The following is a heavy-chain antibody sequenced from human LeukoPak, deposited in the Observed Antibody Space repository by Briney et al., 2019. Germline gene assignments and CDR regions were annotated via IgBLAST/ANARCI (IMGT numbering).Heavy chain of an antibody. Sequence: PSETLSLTCTVSGGSIIDYYWSWIRQSPGKGLERIGHVYYSGSTNYSPSLLGRVTISVDTSKNQFSLKLSSVTAADTAVYYCARGRSYYDILTGKGNSWFDPWGQGTLVTVSS. CDR2: VYYSGST. CDR1: GGSIIDYY. CDR3: ARGRSYYDILTGKGNSWFDP. J-gene: IGHJ5*02. D-gene: IGHD3-9*01. V-gene: IGHV4-59*01.